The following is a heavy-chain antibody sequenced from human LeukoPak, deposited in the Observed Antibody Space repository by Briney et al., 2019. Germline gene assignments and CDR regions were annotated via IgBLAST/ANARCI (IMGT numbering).Heavy chain of an antibody. CDR1: GGTFSSYA. CDR3: AREKTSSPDAFDI. V-gene: IGHV1-69*04. Sequence: ASVQDSCKASGGTFSSYAISWVRQAPGQGLEWMGRIIPILGIANYAQKFQGRVTITADKSTSTAYMELSSLRSEDTAVYYCAREKTSSPDAFDIWGQGTMVTVSS. CDR2: IIPILGIA. D-gene: IGHD2-15*01. J-gene: IGHJ3*02.